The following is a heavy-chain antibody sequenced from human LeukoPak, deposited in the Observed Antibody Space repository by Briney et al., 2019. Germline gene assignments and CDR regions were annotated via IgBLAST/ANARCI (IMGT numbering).Heavy chain of an antibody. CDR2: ISGIGGST. CDR3: AKGAPYSSSLSNWFDP. D-gene: IGHD6-6*01. V-gene: IGHV3-23*01. Sequence: GGSLRLSCAASGFTFSSYAMTWVRQPPGKGLEWVSAISGIGGSTHYADSVKGRFTISRDNSKNTLYLQMNSLRAEDTAVYYCAKGAPYSSSLSNWFDPWGQGTLVTVSS. CDR1: GFTFSSYA. J-gene: IGHJ5*02.